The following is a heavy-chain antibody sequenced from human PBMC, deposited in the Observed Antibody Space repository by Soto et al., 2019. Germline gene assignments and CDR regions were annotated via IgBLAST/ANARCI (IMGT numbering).Heavy chain of an antibody. Sequence: QLQLQESGPGLVKPSETLSLTCTVSGASISSSSYSWGWIRQPPGKGLEWIGNIHHSGSTYYNPSLKSRVTISLDTSKDPFPLNLSSVTAAYTAVYYCARHVFTTVVRGFLITFEYYSGMDVWGQGTTVTVSS. V-gene: IGHV4-39*01. J-gene: IGHJ6*02. CDR1: GASISSSSYS. CDR2: IHHSGST. D-gene: IGHD3-10*01. CDR3: ARHVFTTVVRGFLITFEYYSGMDV.